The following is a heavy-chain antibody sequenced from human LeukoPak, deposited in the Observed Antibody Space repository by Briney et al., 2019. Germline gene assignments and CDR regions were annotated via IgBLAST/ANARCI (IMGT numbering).Heavy chain of an antibody. CDR2: INHSGST. CDR1: GGSFSGYY. CDR3: ARARVSVWFDP. D-gene: IGHD5/OR15-5a*01. V-gene: IGHV4-34*01. Sequence: PSETLSLTCAVYGGSFSGYYWSWIRQPPGKGLEWIGEINHSGSTNYNPSLKSRVTISVDTSKNQFSLKLSSVTAADTAVYYCARARVSVWFDPWGQGTLVTVSS. J-gene: IGHJ5*02.